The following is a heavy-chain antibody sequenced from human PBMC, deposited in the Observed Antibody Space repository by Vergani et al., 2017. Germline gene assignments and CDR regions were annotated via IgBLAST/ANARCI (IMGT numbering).Heavy chain of an antibody. D-gene: IGHD2-15*01. CDR3: ARHGYCSGGSCYPPLGEYFQH. CDR1: GGSISSSSYY. CDR2: IYYSGST. V-gene: IGHV4-39*01. J-gene: IGHJ1*01. Sequence: QLQLQESGPGLVKPSETLSLTCTVSGGSISSSSYYWGWIRQPPGKGLEWIGSIYYSGSTYYNPSLKSRVTISVDTSKNQFSLKLSSVTAADTAVYYCARHGYCSGGSCYPPLGEYFQHWGQGTLVTVSS.